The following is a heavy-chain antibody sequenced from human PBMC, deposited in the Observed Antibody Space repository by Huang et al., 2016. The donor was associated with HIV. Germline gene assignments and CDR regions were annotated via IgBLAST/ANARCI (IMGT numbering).Heavy chain of an antibody. CDR2: IYPGDSDT. CDR3: ARLIGSPSFYYGLDV. J-gene: IGHJ6*02. V-gene: IGHV5-51*01. D-gene: IGHD3-10*01. Sequence: EVQLVQSGAEVKKPGESLKISCKGSGYRFRSNWIGWVRQMPGKGLDGMGIIYPGDSDTRYSPSFQGQVTISADKSINTAYLQWSSLKASDTAMYYCARLIGSPSFYYGLDVWGQGTTVTVSS. CDR1: GYRFRSNW.